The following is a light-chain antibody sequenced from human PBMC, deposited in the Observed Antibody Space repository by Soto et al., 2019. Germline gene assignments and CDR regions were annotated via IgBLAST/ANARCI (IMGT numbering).Light chain of an antibody. CDR1: SSNIGSKT. J-gene: IGLJ2*01. CDR2: SNN. V-gene: IGLV1-44*01. CDR3: AAWDDSLKGVV. Sequence: QSVLTQPPSASGTPGQRVTISCSGSSSNIGSKTVNWYQQLPGTAPKLLIYSNNQRPSGVPDRFSGSKSGTSASLAISGLKCGDGGDYYCAAWDDSLKGVVFGGGTNLTAL.